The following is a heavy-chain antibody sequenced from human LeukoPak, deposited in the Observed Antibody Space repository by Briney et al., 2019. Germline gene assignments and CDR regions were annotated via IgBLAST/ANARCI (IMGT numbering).Heavy chain of an antibody. Sequence: GGSLRLSCAASGFTFSGYAMNWVRQAPGKGLEWVSSINGGGNTFYADSVKGRFAISRDNAKNSLYLQVNGLGAEDTAVYYCARDPAEADCWGQGTLVTVSS. V-gene: IGHV3-21*06. CDR2: INGGGNT. J-gene: IGHJ4*02. CDR3: ARDPAEADC. CDR1: GFTFSGYA.